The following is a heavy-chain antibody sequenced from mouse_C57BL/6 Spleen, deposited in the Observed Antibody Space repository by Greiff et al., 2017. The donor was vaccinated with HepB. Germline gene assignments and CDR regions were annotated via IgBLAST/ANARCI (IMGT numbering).Heavy chain of an antibody. CDR1: GYSFTGYY. J-gene: IGHJ2*01. Sequence: EVQLQQSGPELVKPGASVKISCKASGYSFTGYYMHWVKQSHRNILDWIGYIYPYNGVSSYNQKFKGKATLTVDKSSSTAYMELRSLTSESSAVYYCARSPTAQATGYFGYWGQGTTLTVSS. CDR3: ARSPTAQATGYFGY. D-gene: IGHD3-2*02. V-gene: IGHV1-31*01. CDR2: IYPYNGVS.